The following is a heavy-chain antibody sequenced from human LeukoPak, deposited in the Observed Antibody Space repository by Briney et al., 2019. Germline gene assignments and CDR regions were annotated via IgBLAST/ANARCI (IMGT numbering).Heavy chain of an antibody. CDR1: GFTFSDYW. J-gene: IGHJ4*02. CDR2: IKNGGTVK. Sequence: PGGSLRLSCAVSGFTFSDYWMTWVRQAPGKGLEWVANIKNGGTVKNYVDSVKGRFTISRDNAKNSLYLQMNSLRAEDTGVYYCAKDSYSKGDYWGQGVLVTVSS. D-gene: IGHD5-18*01. V-gene: IGHV3-7*01. CDR3: AKDSYSKGDY.